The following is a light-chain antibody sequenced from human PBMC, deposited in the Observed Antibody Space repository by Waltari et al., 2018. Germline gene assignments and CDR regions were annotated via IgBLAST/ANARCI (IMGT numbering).Light chain of an antibody. CDR2: LSY. CDR3: MQTLEAPLT. J-gene: IGKJ4*01. CDR1: QSLLHSNGNTY. Sequence: DLMVTQSPLSLPVTPGEPASISCRSSQSLLHSNGNTYLEWYLQKPGQSPQLLIYLSYIRAPGVPDRFSGSGSSTDFTLKISRVEAEDVGVYYCMQTLEAPLTFGGGTKVEIK. V-gene: IGKV2-28*01.